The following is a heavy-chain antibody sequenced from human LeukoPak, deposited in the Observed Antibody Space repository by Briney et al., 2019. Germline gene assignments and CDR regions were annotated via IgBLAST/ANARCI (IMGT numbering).Heavy chain of an antibody. CDR1: GFTFSSYG. J-gene: IGHJ4*02. Sequence: PGGSLRLSCAASGFTFSSYGMHWVRQAPGKGLEWVAVISYDGSNKYYADSVKGRFTISRDNSKNTLYLQMNSLRPEDTAVYYCAEDLGSGLFGGDFDYWGQGTLVTVSS. D-gene: IGHD3-10*02. CDR3: AEDLGSGLFGGDFDY. CDR2: ISYDGSNK. V-gene: IGHV3-30*18.